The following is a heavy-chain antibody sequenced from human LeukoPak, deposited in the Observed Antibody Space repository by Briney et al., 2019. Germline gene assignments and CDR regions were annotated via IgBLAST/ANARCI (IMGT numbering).Heavy chain of an antibody. Sequence: PSETLSLTCAVYGGSFSGYYWSWIRQPPGKGLEWIGEINHSGSTNYNPSLKSRVTISVDTSKNQFSLKLTSVTAADTAVYYCARAGRRASGRWSFDLWGRGTPVTVSS. CDR2: INHSGST. CDR3: ARAGRRASGRWSFDL. CDR1: GGSFSGYY. V-gene: IGHV4-34*01. J-gene: IGHJ2*01. D-gene: IGHD2-8*02.